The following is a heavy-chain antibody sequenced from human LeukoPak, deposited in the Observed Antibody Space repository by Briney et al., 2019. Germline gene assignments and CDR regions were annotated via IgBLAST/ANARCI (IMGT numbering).Heavy chain of an antibody. Sequence: GGSLRLSCAASGFTFSSYEMNWVRQAPGKGLEWVSYISSSGSTIYYADSVKGRFSISRDNAKNSLYLQVNSLRVEDTAVYYCARGPMFRGVIIRRSKSGYFDYWGHGTLVTVSS. D-gene: IGHD3-10*01. CDR3: ARGPMFRGVIIRRSKSGYFDY. J-gene: IGHJ4*01. CDR1: GFTFSSYE. CDR2: ISSSGSTI. V-gene: IGHV3-48*03.